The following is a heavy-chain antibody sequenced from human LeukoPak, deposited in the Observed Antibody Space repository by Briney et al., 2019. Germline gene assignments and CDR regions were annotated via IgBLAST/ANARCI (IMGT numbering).Heavy chain of an antibody. Sequence: SETLSLTCAAYGGSFSGYYWSWIRQPPGKGLEWIGCMYYSGSTYYSSSLKGRVTISLDTPRNQFSLRLNSVTASDTAVYYCARHIAYHANLGYWGQGTLVTVSS. CDR3: ARHIAYHANLGY. V-gene: IGHV4-34*01. D-gene: IGHD2-21*01. CDR1: GGSFSGYY. CDR2: MYYSGST. J-gene: IGHJ4*02.